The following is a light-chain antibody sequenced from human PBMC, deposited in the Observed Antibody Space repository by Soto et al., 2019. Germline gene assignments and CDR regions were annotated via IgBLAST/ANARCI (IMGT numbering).Light chain of an antibody. CDR2: GAS. V-gene: IGKV1-6*01. J-gene: IGKJ4*01. CDR1: QGIRND. CDR3: LQDYISPLT. Sequence: AVPMTQSPSSLSASVGDRVTITCRASQGIRNDLSWYQHKPGKAPNLLIYGASSLESGVPSRFSGSGSGTVFTLTISSLQPEDFATYFCLQDYISPLTFGGGTKVE.